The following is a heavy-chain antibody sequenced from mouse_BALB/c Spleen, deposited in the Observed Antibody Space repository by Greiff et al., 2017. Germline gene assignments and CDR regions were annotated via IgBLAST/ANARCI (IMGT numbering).Heavy chain of an antibody. J-gene: IGHJ3*01. Sequence: QVQLQQSGAELVRPGASVTLSCKASGYTFTDYEMHWVKQTPVHGLEWIGAIDPETGGTAYNQKFEGKATLTADKSSSTAYMELRSLTSEDAAVYCCTRCGNWDGGFAYWGQGTLVTVSA. V-gene: IGHV1-15*01. CDR1: GYTFTDYE. D-gene: IGHD4-1*01. CDR2: IDPETGGT. CDR3: TRCGNWDGGFAY.